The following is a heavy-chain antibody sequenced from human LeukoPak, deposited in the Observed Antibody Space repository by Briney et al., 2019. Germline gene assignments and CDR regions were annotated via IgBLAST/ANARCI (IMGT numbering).Heavy chain of an antibody. CDR1: GFTFSSYA. Sequence: GGSLRLSCAASGFTFSSYAMHWARQAPGKGLEWVAVISYEGSNKYYADSVKGRFTTSRDNSKNTLYLQMNSLRAEDTAVYYCARDDSTGYYYASLDYWGQGTLVTVSS. CDR2: ISYEGSNK. D-gene: IGHD3-22*01. V-gene: IGHV3-30-3*01. J-gene: IGHJ4*02. CDR3: ARDDSTGYYYASLDY.